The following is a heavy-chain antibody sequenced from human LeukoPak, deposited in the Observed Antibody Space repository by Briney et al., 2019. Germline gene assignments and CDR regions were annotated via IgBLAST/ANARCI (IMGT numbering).Heavy chain of an antibody. J-gene: IGHJ4*02. D-gene: IGHD6-13*01. CDR2: IYSGGST. CDR1: GFTVSSNY. V-gene: IGHV3-66*04. Sequence: RGSLRLSCAASGFTVSSNYMSWVRQAPGKGLEWVSVIYSGGSTYYADSVKGRFTISRDNSKNTLYLQMNSLRAEDTAVYYCARLLSYSSSWSYYFDYWGQGTLVTVSS. CDR3: ARLLSYSSSWSYYFDY.